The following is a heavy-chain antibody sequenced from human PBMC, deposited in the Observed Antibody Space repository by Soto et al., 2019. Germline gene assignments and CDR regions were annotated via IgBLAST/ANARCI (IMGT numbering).Heavy chain of an antibody. CDR3: ANYLAVAGLDY. CDR2: ISGSGGST. J-gene: IGHJ4*02. D-gene: IGHD6-19*01. CDR1: GFTFSSYA. V-gene: IGHV3-23*01. Sequence: GGSLRLSCAASGFTFSSYAMSWVRQAPGKGLEWVSAISGSGGSTYYADSVKGRFTISRDNSKNTLSLQMNSLRAQDTAVYYCANYLAVAGLDYWGQGTLVTVSS.